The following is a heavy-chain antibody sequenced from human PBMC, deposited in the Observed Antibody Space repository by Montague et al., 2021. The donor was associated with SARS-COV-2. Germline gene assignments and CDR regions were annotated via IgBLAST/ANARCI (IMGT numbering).Heavy chain of an antibody. CDR3: ARLWGIAAVGK. D-gene: IGHD6-13*01. J-gene: IGHJ4*02. V-gene: IGHV4-39*01. CDR2: INYSGTT. Sequence: SETLSLTRTVSGGSITDRTYYWGCIRQSPGKGLEWIGVINYSGTTYYXXSLKSRVTISLDTSKNQFSLKMTSVTAADTAVYYCARLWGIAAVGKWGQGTLVTVSS. CDR1: GGSITDRTYY.